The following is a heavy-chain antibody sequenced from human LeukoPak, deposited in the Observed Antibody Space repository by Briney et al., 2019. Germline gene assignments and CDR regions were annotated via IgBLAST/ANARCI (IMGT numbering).Heavy chain of an antibody. CDR1: GFTFSSYA. Sequence: PGGSLRLSCAASGFTFSSYAMSWVRQAPGKGLEWVSAISGSGGSTYYADSVKGRFTISRDNSKNTLYLQMNSLRAEDTAVYYCAKLGSYRVSRVTDGFDYWGQGTLVTVSS. D-gene: IGHD3-16*01. V-gene: IGHV3-23*01. CDR2: ISGSGGST. J-gene: IGHJ4*02. CDR3: AKLGSYRVSRVTDGFDY.